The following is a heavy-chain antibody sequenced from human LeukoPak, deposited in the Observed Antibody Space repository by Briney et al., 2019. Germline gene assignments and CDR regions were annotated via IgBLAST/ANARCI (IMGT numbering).Heavy chain of an antibody. CDR1: GGSISSHY. J-gene: IGHJ3*02. V-gene: IGHV4-34*01. CDR3: ARGRARITMVRGVPFDAFDI. Sequence: SETLSLTCTVSGGSISSHYWSWIRQPPGKGLEWIGEINHSGSTNYNPSLKSRVTISVDTSKNQFSLKLSSVTAADTAVYYCARGRARITMVRGVPFDAFDIWGQGTMVTVSS. D-gene: IGHD3-10*01. CDR2: INHSGST.